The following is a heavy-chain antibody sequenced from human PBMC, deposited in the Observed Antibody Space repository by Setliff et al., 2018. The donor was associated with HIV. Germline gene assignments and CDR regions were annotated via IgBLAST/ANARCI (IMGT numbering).Heavy chain of an antibody. D-gene: IGHD3-3*01. V-gene: IGHV3-21*01. CDR2: INSNGSFI. J-gene: IGHJ6*02. Sequence: GGSLRLSCAASGFTFSTYAMSWVRQAPGRGLEWVSAINSNGSFIFYADSVKGRFTISRDNAKNSLYLQMNSLRAEDTAVYYCARESDCSSARCQAALEWLEWNYYYGMDVWGQGTTVTVSS. CDR1: GFTFSTYA. CDR3: ARESDCSSARCQAALEWLEWNYYYGMDV.